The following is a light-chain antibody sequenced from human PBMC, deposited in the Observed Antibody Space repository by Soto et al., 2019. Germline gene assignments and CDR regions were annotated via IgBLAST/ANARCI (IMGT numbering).Light chain of an antibody. CDR1: QSVTNRY. Sequence: EIVLTHSPGTLSLSPGESAALSCRASQSVTNRYFAWYQQRPGQAPRLLIYGISNRATGIPDRFSGSGSGTDFTLTISRLEPEDFAVYYCQQYGSSPITFGQGTRLEIK. J-gene: IGKJ5*01. V-gene: IGKV3-20*01. CDR2: GIS. CDR3: QQYGSSPIT.